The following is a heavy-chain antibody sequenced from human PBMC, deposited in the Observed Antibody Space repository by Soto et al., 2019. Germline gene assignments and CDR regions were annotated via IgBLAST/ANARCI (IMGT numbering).Heavy chain of an antibody. CDR1: GYTFTSYA. CDR2: INAGNGNT. J-gene: IGHJ4*02. Sequence: QVQLVQSGAEVKKPGASVKVSCKASGYTFTSYAMHWVRQAPGQRLEWMGWINAGNGNTKYSQKFQGRVTITRDTSASTAYMELSSLRAEDTAVYYCARDFVRRAVTTGGYWGQGTLVTVSS. V-gene: IGHV1-3*01. D-gene: IGHD4-4*01. CDR3: ARDFVRRAVTTGGY.